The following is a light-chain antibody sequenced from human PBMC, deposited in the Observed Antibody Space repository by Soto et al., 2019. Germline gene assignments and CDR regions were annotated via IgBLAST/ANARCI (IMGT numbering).Light chain of an antibody. V-gene: IGLV1-51*01. Sequence: QYVLTQPPSVSAAPRPKVTVSCSGSSSNIGNNYVSWYQQLPGTAPKLLIYDNNKRPSGIPDRFSGSKSGTSATLGISGLLSEDEADYYCGTWDDSLSAVVFGGGTKLTVL. CDR1: SSNIGNNY. CDR3: GTWDDSLSAVV. J-gene: IGLJ2*01. CDR2: DNN.